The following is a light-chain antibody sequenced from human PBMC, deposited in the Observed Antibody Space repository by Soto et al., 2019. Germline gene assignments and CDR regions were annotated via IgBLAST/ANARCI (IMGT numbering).Light chain of an antibody. CDR1: QSVLYSSNNKNY. CDR3: QQYYGTPPT. CDR2: WAS. J-gene: IGKJ1*01. V-gene: IGKV4-1*01. Sequence: DIVMTQSPDSLAVSLGERATINCKSSQSVLYSSNNKNYLAWYQQKPGQPPKLLIYWASTRESGVPDRFSGSGSATDFTLTISSLQAEDVAVYYCQQYYGTPPTFGRGTMVEIK.